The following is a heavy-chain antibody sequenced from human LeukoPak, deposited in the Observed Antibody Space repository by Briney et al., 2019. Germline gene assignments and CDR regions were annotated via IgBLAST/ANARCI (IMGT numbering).Heavy chain of an antibody. D-gene: IGHD3-22*01. J-gene: IGHJ3*02. V-gene: IGHV4-39*01. CDR1: GGSIISSTYY. Sequence: PSETLSLICTVSGGSIISSTYYWGWIRQPPGKGLEWIGSIYYSGTTYYNPSLKSRVTISVDTSRNQFSLKLSSVTAADTAVFHCARHSRGYYDSTGYYYGSHAFDIWGQGTMVTVSS. CDR2: IYYSGTT. CDR3: ARHSRGYYDSTGYYYGSHAFDI.